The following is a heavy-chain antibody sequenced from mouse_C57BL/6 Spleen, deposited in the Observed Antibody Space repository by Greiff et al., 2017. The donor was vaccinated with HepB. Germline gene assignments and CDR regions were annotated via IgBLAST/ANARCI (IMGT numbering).Heavy chain of an antibody. Sequence: EVKLVESGGGLVKPGGSLKLSCAASGFTFSSYAMSWVRQTPEKRLEWVATISDGGSYTYYPDNVKGRFTISRDNAKNNLYLQMSHLKSEDTAMYYCARSLYYYGSSYVAWFAYWGQGTLVTVSA. V-gene: IGHV5-4*03. D-gene: IGHD1-1*01. CDR2: ISDGGSYT. J-gene: IGHJ3*01. CDR1: GFTFSSYA. CDR3: ARSLYYYGSSYVAWFAY.